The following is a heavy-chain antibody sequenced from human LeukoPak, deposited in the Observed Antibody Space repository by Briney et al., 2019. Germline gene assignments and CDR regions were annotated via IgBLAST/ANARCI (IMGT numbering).Heavy chain of an antibody. CDR2: INPSGGST. CDR1: GYTFTSYY. CDR3: AFIAAAGIDY. J-gene: IGHJ4*02. D-gene: IGHD6-13*01. Sequence: ASVKVSCKASGYTFTSYYMHWVRQAPGQGLEWMGIINPSGGSTSYAQKFQGRVTMTRDMSTSTVYMELSSLRSEDTAVYYFAFIAAAGIDYWGQGTLVTVSS. V-gene: IGHV1-46*01.